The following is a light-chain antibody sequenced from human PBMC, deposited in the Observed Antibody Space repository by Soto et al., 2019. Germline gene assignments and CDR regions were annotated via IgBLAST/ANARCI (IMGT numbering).Light chain of an antibody. V-gene: IGKV3-20*01. Sequence: ETVLTQSPGTLSLSPGEKATLSCRATQSVDSNSLAWYQQKSGPAPRPLMYGASPKATGIPDRFSGSGSGTHFTLTHSRLEPDDLAVYYCQQYGTSPSWTFGQGTKVEFK. CDR2: GAS. CDR1: QSVDSNS. CDR3: QQYGTSPSWT. J-gene: IGKJ1*01.